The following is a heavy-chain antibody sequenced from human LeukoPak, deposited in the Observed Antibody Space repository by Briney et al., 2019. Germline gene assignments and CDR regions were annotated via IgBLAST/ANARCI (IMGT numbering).Heavy chain of an antibody. CDR3: AGEGRMAEAAFDY. Sequence: SQTLSLTCAISGDSVSSNSAAWNWIRQSPSRGLEWLGRTYYRSKWRNDYAVSVKSRITINPDTSKNQFSLQLKSVTPEDTAVYYCAGEGRMAEAAFDYWGQGTLVTVSS. CDR1: GDSVSSNSAA. D-gene: IGHD6-19*01. V-gene: IGHV6-1*01. CDR2: TYYRSKWRN. J-gene: IGHJ4*02.